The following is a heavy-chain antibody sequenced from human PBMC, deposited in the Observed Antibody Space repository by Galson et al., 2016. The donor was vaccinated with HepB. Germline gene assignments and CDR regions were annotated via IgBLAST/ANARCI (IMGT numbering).Heavy chain of an antibody. CDR3: ARGGIVNSYWDFDL. V-gene: IGHV4-61*08. CDR1: VASVNSGAWC. Sequence: ELLFPTCTVSVASVNSGAWCLSWIRQPPGKGLQCIWYDFYSESGTTNYNASFNSRVTISIDTSKNQFHLNLKSVTAADTAVYHGARGGIVNSYWDFDLWGRGTLVTVSS. CDR2: DFYSESGTT. J-gene: IGHJ2*01. D-gene: IGHD4-23*01.